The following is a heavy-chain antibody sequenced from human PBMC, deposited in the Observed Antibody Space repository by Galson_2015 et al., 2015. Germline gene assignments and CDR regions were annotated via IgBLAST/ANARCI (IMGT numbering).Heavy chain of an antibody. CDR2: ISGRSTFI. CDR1: GFPFSSYT. V-gene: IGHV3-21*01. J-gene: IGHJ4*02. D-gene: IGHD7-27*01. CDR3: TRHLGIGSGSPEF. Sequence: SLRLSCAASGFPFSSYTINWVRQAPGKGLQWVSSISGRSTFIFYSDSVKGRFTISRDNAKNSLSLQMNSLRGDDTAVYYCTRHLGIGSGSPEFWGQGTLVAVSS.